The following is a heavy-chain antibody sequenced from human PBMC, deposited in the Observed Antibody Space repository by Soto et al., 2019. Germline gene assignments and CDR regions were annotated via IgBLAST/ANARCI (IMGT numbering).Heavy chain of an antibody. D-gene: IGHD3-16*01. CDR1: GVTLSDYP. Sequence: QVQLVQSGAEVKKPGSSVKVSCKASGVTLSDYPINWVRQAPGQGLEWMGGLLPIFGTTIYAQKFQGRLTITADESTNTAYMELSDLRPEDTAIFYCARGDCGYATCTNWILTWLDPWGQGTLVTVSS. CDR3: ARGDCGYATCTNWILTWLDP. V-gene: IGHV1-69*01. CDR2: LLPIFGTT. J-gene: IGHJ5*02.